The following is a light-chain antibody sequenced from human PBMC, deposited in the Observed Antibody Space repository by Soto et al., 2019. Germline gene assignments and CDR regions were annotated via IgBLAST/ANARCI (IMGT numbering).Light chain of an antibody. Sequence: EIVMTQSPATLSVSPGERAALSWRASQSVSSNFAWYQQKPGQAPRLLIYGASTRATGIPARFSGSGSGTEFTLTISSLQSEDFAVYYCQQYNKWPYTFGQGTKVEIK. CDR1: QSVSSN. CDR2: GAS. V-gene: IGKV3-15*01. CDR3: QQYNKWPYT. J-gene: IGKJ2*01.